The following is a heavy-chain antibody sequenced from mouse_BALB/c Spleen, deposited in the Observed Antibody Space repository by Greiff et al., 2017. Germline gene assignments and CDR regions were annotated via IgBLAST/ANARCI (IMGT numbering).Heavy chain of an antibody. CDR1: GYSFTGYY. D-gene: IGHD2-3*01. CDR3: SRERDDGYYGSFDV. Sequence: VQLQQSGPELVKTGASVKISCKASGYSFTGYYMHWVKQSHGKSLEWIGYIYPYNGGTGYNQKFKSKATLTVDNSSSTAYMELRSLTSEDSAVYYCSRERDDGYYGSFDVWGAGTTVTVSS. J-gene: IGHJ1*01. V-gene: IGHV1S29*02. CDR2: IYPYNGGT.